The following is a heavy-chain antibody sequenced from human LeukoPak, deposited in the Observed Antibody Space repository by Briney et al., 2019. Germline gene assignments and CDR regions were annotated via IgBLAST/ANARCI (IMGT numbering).Heavy chain of an antibody. CDR1: GFTFDDYA. Sequence: QTGGSLRLSCAASGFTFDDYAMHWVRQAPGKGLEWISLISGDGDSTYYTDSVKGRFTGSRDNSKSSLYLQTNSLRTEDTALYYCAKEETIVVGGYYYYGMDVWGQGTTVTVSS. J-gene: IGHJ6*02. V-gene: IGHV3-43*02. D-gene: IGHD2-15*01. CDR2: ISGDGDST. CDR3: AKEETIVVGGYYYYGMDV.